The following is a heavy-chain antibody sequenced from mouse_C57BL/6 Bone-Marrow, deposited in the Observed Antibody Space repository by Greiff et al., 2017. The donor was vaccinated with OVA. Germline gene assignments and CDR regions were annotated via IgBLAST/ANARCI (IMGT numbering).Heavy chain of an antibody. CDR3: TRDYYGSSYHAY. Sequence: QQSGAELVRPGASVTLSCKASGYTFTDYEMHWVKQTPVHGLEWIGAIDPETGGTAYNQKFKGKAILTADKSSSTAYMELRSLTSEDSAVYYCTRDYYGSSYHAYWGQGTLVTVSA. D-gene: IGHD1-1*01. CDR2: IDPETGGT. J-gene: IGHJ3*01. CDR1: GYTFTDYE. V-gene: IGHV1-15*01.